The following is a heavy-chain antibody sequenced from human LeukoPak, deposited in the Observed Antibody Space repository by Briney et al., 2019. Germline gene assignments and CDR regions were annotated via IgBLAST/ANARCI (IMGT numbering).Heavy chain of an antibody. CDR2: ISSSSTYM. CDR3: ARERGYSYGYGDY. D-gene: IGHD5-18*01. Sequence: GGSLRLSCAASGFTFSGYSMNWVRQAPGKGLEWVSSISSSSTYMYYADSLKGRFTISRDNAENSLYLQMNSLRAEDTAVYYCARERGYSYGYGDYWGQGTLVTVS. V-gene: IGHV3-21*01. J-gene: IGHJ4*02. CDR1: GFTFSGYS.